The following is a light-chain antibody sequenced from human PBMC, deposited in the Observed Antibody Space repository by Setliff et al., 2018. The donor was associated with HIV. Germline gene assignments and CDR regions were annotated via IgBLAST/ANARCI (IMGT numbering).Light chain of an antibody. CDR3: TSFTSSNTYV. Sequence: QSALAQPASVSGSPGQSITISCTGANSDVGGFNYVSWYQQHPGKAPKPLIYDVIKRPSGVSNRFSGSKSGNTASLTLSGLQAEDEADYYCTSFTSSNTYVFGTGTKVTV. J-gene: IGLJ1*01. CDR2: DVI. CDR1: NSDVGGFNY. V-gene: IGLV2-14*01.